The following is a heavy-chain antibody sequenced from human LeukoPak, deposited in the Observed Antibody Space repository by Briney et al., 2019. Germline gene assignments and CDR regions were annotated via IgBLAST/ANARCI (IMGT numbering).Heavy chain of an antibody. J-gene: IGHJ4*02. CDR3: AKSSWFDYFDY. Sequence: GGSLRLSCAASGFTFSSYSMNWVRQAPGKGLEWVSTISGSGGSTDYADSVKGRFTISRDNSKNTLYLQMNSLRDEDTAVYSCAKSSWFDYFDYWGQGTLATVSS. CDR1: GFTFSSYS. V-gene: IGHV3-23*01. D-gene: IGHD3-10*01. CDR2: ISGSGGST.